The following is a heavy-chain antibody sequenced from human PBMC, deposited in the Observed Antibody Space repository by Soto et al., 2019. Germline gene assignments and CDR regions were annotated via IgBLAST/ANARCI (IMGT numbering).Heavy chain of an antibody. Sequence: WSLRLSCAASVFTFSIYGMHWVRQAPGKGLEWVAIIWDNGRDKYYVDSVKGRFTISRDNSKSALYLQMNNLRAEDTAVYFCARAEQQLASYYYGMDVWGQGTTVTVSS. CDR3: ARAEQQLASYYYGMDV. J-gene: IGHJ6*02. D-gene: IGHD6-13*01. CDR1: VFTFSIYG. CDR2: IWDNGRDK. V-gene: IGHV3-33*01.